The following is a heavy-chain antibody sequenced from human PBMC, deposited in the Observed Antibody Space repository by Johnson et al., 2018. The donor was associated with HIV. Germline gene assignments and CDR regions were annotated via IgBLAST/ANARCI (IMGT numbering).Heavy chain of an antibody. CDR3: ATSTASDALDI. V-gene: IGHV3-33*01. J-gene: IGHJ3*02. CDR2: IWYDGSNK. D-gene: IGHD1-1*01. CDR1: GFTFSYYG. Sequence: QVQLVESGGGVVQPGKSLRLSCAASGFTFSYYGMHWVRQAPGKGLEWVAVIWYDGSNKYYADSVKGRFTISRDNSKNTLFLQMNSLRADDTAMYYCATSTASDALDIWGQGTMVTVSS.